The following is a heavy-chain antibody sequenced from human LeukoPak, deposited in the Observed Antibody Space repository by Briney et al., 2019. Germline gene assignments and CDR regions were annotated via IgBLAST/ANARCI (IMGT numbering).Heavy chain of an antibody. Sequence: SETLSLTCTVSGGSISSSSYYWGWLRQPPGKGLEWIGSLYYTGTTHYNPPLKSRVPISVDTSKNQFSLRLRSVTAADTAFYYCARDYGDYPYWYFDPWGRGTLVTVSS. V-gene: IGHV4-39*01. CDR3: ARDYGDYPYWYFDP. J-gene: IGHJ2*01. CDR1: GGSISSSSYY. D-gene: IGHD4-17*01. CDR2: LYYTGTT.